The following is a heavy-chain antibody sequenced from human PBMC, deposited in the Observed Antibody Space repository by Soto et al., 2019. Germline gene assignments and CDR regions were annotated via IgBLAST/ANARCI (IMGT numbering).Heavy chain of an antibody. J-gene: IGHJ6*02. CDR3: AREGFYYYYGMDV. V-gene: IGHV3-48*01. CDR1: GFTFSSYS. Sequence: EVQLVESGGGLVQPGGSLRLSCAASGFTFSSYSMNWVRQAPGKGLEWVSYISSSSSTIYYADSVKGRFTISRDNAKTSLYLQMNSLRAEDTAVYYCAREGFYYYYGMDVWGQGTTVTVSS. CDR2: ISSSSSTI.